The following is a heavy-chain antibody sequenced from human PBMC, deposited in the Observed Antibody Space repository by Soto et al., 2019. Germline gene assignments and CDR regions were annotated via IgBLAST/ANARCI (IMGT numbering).Heavy chain of an antibody. CDR2: IYFNGNT. CDR1: GVSISDTSYY. CDR3: ARQGSY. J-gene: IGHJ4*02. V-gene: IGHV4-39*01. Sequence: SETLSLTCTVSGVSISDTSYYWGWIRQPPGKGLDWIGTIYFNGNTFYNPCLKSRLTRPVDTSSNQCSLRLTSVTAADTAVYYCARQGSYWGQGTLVTVSS.